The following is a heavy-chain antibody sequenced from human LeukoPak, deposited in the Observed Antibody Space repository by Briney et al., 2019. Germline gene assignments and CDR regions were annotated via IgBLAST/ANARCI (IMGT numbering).Heavy chain of an antibody. CDR2: ISAYNGNT. J-gene: IGHJ4*02. V-gene: IGHV1-18*01. Sequence: ASVKVSCKASGGTFSNYAISWVRQAPGQGLEWMGWISAYNGNTNYAQKLQGRVTMTTDTSTSTAYMELRSLRSDDTAVYYCARSPMGGRKYYFDYWGQGTLVTVSS. CDR3: ARSPMGGRKYYFDY. CDR1: GGTFSNYA. D-gene: IGHD3-16*01.